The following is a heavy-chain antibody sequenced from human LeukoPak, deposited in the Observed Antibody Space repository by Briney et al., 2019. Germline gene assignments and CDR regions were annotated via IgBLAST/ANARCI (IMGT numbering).Heavy chain of an antibody. J-gene: IGHJ4*02. CDR2: ISNDGNNK. Sequence: GGSLRLSCAASGFIFSSYNMHWVRQAPGKGLEWVAVISNDGNNKHDADSVKGRFTISRDNARNLLYLQMNSLRAEDTAVYYCARVYSSASRISDYWGQGTLVTVSS. CDR3: ARVYSSASRISDY. CDR1: GFIFSSYN. V-gene: IGHV3-30*03. D-gene: IGHD6-6*01.